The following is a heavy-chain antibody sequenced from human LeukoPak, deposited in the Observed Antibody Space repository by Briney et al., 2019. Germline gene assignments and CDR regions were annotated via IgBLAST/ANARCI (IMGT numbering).Heavy chain of an antibody. CDR3: ARGSPKVALRWFDP. D-gene: IGHD4-23*01. CDR1: GASISGSGYY. Sequence: SETLSLTCAVSGASISGSGYYWGWIRQPPGKGLEWIGSIYYSGSTYYNPSLKSRVTISVDTSKNQFSLKLSSVTAADTAVYYCARGSPKVALRWFDPWGQGTLVTVSS. V-gene: IGHV4-39*07. CDR2: IYYSGST. J-gene: IGHJ5*02.